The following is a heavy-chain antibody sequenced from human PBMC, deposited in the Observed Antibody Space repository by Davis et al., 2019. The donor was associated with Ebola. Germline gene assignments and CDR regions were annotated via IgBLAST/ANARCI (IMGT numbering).Heavy chain of an antibody. Sequence: AASVKVSCKASGYTFTSYAMHWVRQAPGQRLEWMGWINAGNGNTKYSQKFQGRVTITRDTSASTAYMELSSLRSEDTAVYYCAKVQVVGAALFDSWGQGTLVTVSS. V-gene: IGHV1-3*01. J-gene: IGHJ4*02. CDR2: INAGNGNT. CDR1: GYTFTSYA. CDR3: AKVQVVGAALFDS. D-gene: IGHD1-26*01.